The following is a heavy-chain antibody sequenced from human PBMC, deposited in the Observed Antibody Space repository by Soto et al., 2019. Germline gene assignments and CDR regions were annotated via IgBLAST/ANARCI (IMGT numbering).Heavy chain of an antibody. Sequence: SETLSLTCTVSGGSISSYYWSWIRQPPGKGLEWIGYIYYSGSTNYNPSLKSRVTISVDTSKNQFSLKLSSVTAADTAVYYCARDHSSSHWFDPWGQGTLVTVSS. J-gene: IGHJ5*02. D-gene: IGHD6-6*01. V-gene: IGHV4-59*01. CDR1: GGSISSYY. CDR2: IYYSGST. CDR3: ARDHSSSHWFDP.